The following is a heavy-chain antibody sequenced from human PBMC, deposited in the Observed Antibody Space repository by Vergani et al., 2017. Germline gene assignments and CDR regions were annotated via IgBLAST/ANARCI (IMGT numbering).Heavy chain of an antibody. CDR1: GFSLSSHA. V-gene: IGHV3-30*18. Sequence: QVQLAESGGGRVQPGRSLRLSCAASGFSLSSHAIHWVRQAPGKGLEWVAVISNDGSKKYYADSVKGRFTISRDSSKNTLDLQMNSLRTQDTAVYYCAKAGSVTSGSLQYNFYMDVWGKGATVTV. J-gene: IGHJ6*03. D-gene: IGHD3-10*01. CDR3: AKAGSVTSGSLQYNFYMDV. CDR2: ISNDGSKK.